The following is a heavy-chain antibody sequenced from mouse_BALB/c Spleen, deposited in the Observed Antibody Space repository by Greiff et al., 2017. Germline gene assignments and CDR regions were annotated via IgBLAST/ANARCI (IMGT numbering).Heavy chain of an antibody. CDR2: IDPENGDT. V-gene: IGHV14-4*02. D-gene: IGHD3-1*01. J-gene: IGHJ2*01. CDR1: GFNIKDYY. Sequence: VHVKQSGAELVRSGASVKLSCTASGFNIKDYYMHWVKQRPEQGLEWIGWIDPENGDTEYAPKFQGKATMTADTSSNTAYLQLSSLTSEDTAVYYCNVENSSGYVYPYWGQGTTLTVSS. CDR3: NVENSSGYVYPY.